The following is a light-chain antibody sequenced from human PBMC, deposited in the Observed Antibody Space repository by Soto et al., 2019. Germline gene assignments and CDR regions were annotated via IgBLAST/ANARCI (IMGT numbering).Light chain of an antibody. V-gene: IGKV1-5*02. CDR1: QSVYNW. Sequence: DFHMTKSPSTLSASVLARFTIICRTSQSVYNWLAWYQQKPGKAPKLLIFDDSILQRGIPSRFNCSASGTEFTFTISSLQPDDFATYYNQDYGGLYTFGQGTRVEIK. CDR3: QDYGGLYT. CDR2: DDS. J-gene: IGKJ5*01.